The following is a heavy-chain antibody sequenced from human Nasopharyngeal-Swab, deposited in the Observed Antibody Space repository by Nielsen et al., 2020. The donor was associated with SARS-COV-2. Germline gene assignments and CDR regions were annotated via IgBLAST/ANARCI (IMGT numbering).Heavy chain of an antibody. CDR1: GASVSSNNVG. D-gene: IGHD3-9*01. V-gene: IGHV6-1*01. Sequence: SETLSLTCAISGASVSSNNVGWHWIRQSPSRGLEWLGRTYYGSKWYNHYAPSVKSRVTIKPDTSKNQFPLQMDSVTPEDSAVYYCARGFLQTGVYYWGQGTLVTVSS. CDR3: ARGFLQTGVYY. J-gene: IGHJ4*02. CDR2: TYYGSKWYN.